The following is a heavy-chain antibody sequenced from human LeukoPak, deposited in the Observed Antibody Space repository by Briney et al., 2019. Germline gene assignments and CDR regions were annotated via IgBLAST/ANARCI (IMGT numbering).Heavy chain of an antibody. V-gene: IGHV3-33*01. CDR2: IWYDGSNK. D-gene: IGHD6-6*01. CDR1: GCTFSRYG. J-gene: IGHJ4*02. Sequence: GGSLTLSCAACGCTFSRYGMHWVRQAPGKGLEWVAVIWYDGSNKYYADSVKGRFTISGDNSKNTLYLQMNSLRAEDTAVYYCARGWWYSSSPGEKDFDYWGQGTLVTVSS. CDR3: ARGWWYSSSPGEKDFDY.